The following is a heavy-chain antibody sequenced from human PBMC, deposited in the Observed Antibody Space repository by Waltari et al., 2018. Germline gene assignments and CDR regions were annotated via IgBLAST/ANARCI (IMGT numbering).Heavy chain of an antibody. CDR3: ARVIVYSDSPVCDF. J-gene: IGHJ4*01. D-gene: IGHD2-21*01. CDR2: ISSADYS. V-gene: IGHV3-21*01. CDR1: GFTFSDYS. Sequence: EVQLVESGGGLVNPGGSLRLSCAASGFTFSDYSMTWVRQAPGKRLELVSSISSADYSLDADSMKGRFIISRDNAKNSLYLQMNGLRGEDTAVYYCARVIVYSDSPVCDFWGQGTLVIVSS.